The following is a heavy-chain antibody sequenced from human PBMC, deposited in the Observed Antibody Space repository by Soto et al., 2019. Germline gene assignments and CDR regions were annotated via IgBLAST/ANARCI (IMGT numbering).Heavy chain of an antibody. V-gene: IGHV3-49*03. D-gene: IGHD5-18*01. CDR1: GFTFGDYA. J-gene: IGHJ4*02. CDR3: TRNTDTALHFDY. CDR2: ITSKVYGATP. Sequence: GGSLRLSCSASGFTFGDYAMSWFRQAPGKGLEWVGSITSKVYGATPQYAASVKGRFTISRDDSRSIAYLQMNSLKSEDTAVYFCTRNTDTALHFDYWGQGTLVTVSS.